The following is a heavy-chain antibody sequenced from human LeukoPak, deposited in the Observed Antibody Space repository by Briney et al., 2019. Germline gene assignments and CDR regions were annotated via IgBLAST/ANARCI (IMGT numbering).Heavy chain of an antibody. Sequence: ASVKVSCKVSGYTLTELSMHWVRQAPGKGLEWMGGFDPEDGETIYAQKFQGRVTMTEDTSTDTAYMELSSLRSEDTAVYYCATDRLHGTTDDYWGQGTLVTDSS. V-gene: IGHV1-24*01. CDR1: GYTLTELS. J-gene: IGHJ4*02. CDR2: FDPEDGET. CDR3: ATDRLHGTTDDY. D-gene: IGHD4-17*01.